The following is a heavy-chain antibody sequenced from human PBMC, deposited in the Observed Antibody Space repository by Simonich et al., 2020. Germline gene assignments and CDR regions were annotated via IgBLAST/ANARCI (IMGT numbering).Heavy chain of an antibody. CDR1: GFTFSSYS. D-gene: IGHD1-26*01. Sequence: EVQLVESGGGLVKPGGSLRLSCAASGFTFSSYSMNWVRQAPGKGLEWVSSFISSSRYIYYAVSVKGRFTISRDNAKNSLYLQMNSLRAEDTAVYYCARGIVGASGAFDIWGQGTMVTVSS. J-gene: IGHJ3*02. CDR3: ARGIVGASGAFDI. V-gene: IGHV3-21*01. CDR2: FISSSRYI.